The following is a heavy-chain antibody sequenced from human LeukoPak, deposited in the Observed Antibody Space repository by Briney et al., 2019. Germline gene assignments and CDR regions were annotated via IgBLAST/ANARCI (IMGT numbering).Heavy chain of an antibody. V-gene: IGHV3-30*18. D-gene: IGHD2-15*01. CDR3: AKDYGSGGSFDY. CDR2: ISYDGSNK. Sequence: GGPLRLSCAASGFTFSSYGMHWVRQAPGKGLEWVAVISYDGSNKYYADSVKGRFTISRDNSKNTLYLQMNSLRAEDTAVYYCAKDYGSGGSFDYWGQGTLVTVSS. CDR1: GFTFSSYG. J-gene: IGHJ4*02.